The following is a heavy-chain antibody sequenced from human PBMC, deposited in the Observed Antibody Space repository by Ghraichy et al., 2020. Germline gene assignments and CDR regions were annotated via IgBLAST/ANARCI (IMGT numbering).Heavy chain of an antibody. CDR3: AKDLKAAGSLSYYYYMDV. CDR2: IRYDGSNK. D-gene: IGHD6-13*01. CDR1: GFTFSSYG. V-gene: IGHV3-30*02. J-gene: IGHJ6*03. Sequence: GALRLSCAASGFTFSSYGMHWVRQAPGKGLEWVAFIRYDGSNKYYADSVKGRFTISRDNSKNTLYLQMNSLRAEDTAVYYCAKDLKAAGSLSYYYYMDVWGKGTTVTVSS.